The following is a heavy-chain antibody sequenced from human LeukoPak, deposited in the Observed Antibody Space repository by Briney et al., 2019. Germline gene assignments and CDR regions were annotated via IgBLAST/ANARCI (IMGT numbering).Heavy chain of an antibody. D-gene: IGHD2-2*01. V-gene: IGHV3-7*03. CDR3: ARDRVVVVPAAIGSTNYYYYGMDV. CDR1: GFTFSSYW. Sequence: GGSLRLSCAASGFTFSSYWMSWVRQAPGKGLEWVANIKQDGSEKYYVDSVKGRFTISRDNAKNSLYLRMNSLRAEDTAVYYCARDRVVVVPAAIGSTNYYYYGMDVWGQGTTVTVSS. J-gene: IGHJ6*02. CDR2: IKQDGSEK.